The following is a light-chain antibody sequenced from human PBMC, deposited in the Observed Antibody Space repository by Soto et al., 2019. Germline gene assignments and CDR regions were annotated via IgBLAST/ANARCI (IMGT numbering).Light chain of an antibody. Sequence: IQLTQSPSSLSASVGDRVTITCRASPAIASFLAWYQQKPGTAPKLLIYGASTLQSGVPSRFSGSRSGTDYTLTIASVQPEDFATYYCQQLNGSPWTFGQGTKVDIK. CDR1: PAIASF. CDR3: QQLNGSPWT. V-gene: IGKV1-9*01. J-gene: IGKJ1*01. CDR2: GAS.